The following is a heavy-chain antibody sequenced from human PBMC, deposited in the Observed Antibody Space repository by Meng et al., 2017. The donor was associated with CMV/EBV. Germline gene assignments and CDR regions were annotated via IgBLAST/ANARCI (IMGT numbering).Heavy chain of an antibody. CDR1: GFTFSSYG. J-gene: IGHJ4*02. D-gene: IGHD2-2*01. CDR3: AKDGRADIVVVPAAIDY. Sequence: GSLKISCAASGFTFSSYGMHWVRQAPGKGLEWVAFIRYDGSNKYYADSVKGRFTISRDNSKNTLYLQMNSLRAEDTAVYYCAKDGRADIVVVPAAIDYWGQGTLVTVSS. V-gene: IGHV3-30*02. CDR2: IRYDGSNK.